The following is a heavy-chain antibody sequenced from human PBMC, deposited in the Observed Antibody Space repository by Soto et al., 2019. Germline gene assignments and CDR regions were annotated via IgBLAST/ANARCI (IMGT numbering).Heavy chain of an antibody. V-gene: IGHV3-23*01. CDR1: GFIFSNYA. J-gene: IGHJ4*02. D-gene: IGHD3-10*01. CDR2: IRSNGGST. Sequence: EVQLLESGGGLVQPGGSLRLSCAASGFIFSNYAMTWVRQVPGKGLEWVSDIRSNGGSTTYADSVKGRFTISRDNPKNTLYLQMDSLRVEDTAVYYCAKADYASGSYYTLSFDSWGQGTLVTVSS. CDR3: AKADYASGSYYTLSFDS.